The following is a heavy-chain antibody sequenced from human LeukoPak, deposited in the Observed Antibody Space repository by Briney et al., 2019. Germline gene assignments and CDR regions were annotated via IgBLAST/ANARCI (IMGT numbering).Heavy chain of an antibody. J-gene: IGHJ4*02. CDR1: GYTFTSYD. CDR2: VNPNSGHT. D-gene: IGHD2-15*01. V-gene: IGHV1-8*01. Sequence: ASVKVSCKASGYTFTSYDVNWVRQATGQGLEWMGWVNPNSGHTGYAQKFQGRVTVTTNTSISTAYMELSSPRSEDTAVYYCARGAPGSYCSGGSCPYFDYWGQGTLVSVSS. CDR3: ARGAPGSYCSGGSCPYFDY.